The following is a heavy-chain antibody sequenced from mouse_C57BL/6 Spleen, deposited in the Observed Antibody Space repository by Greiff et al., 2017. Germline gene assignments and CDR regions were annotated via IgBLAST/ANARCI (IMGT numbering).Heavy chain of an antibody. Sequence: VQLQQSGAELVRPGASVTLSCKASGYTFTDYEMHWVKQTPVHGLEWIGAIDPETGGTAYNQKFKGKAILTADKSSSTAYMGLRSLTSEDSAVYYCTRDSNYWFAYWGQGTLVTVSA. CDR3: TRDSNYWFAY. CDR2: IDPETGGT. V-gene: IGHV1-15*01. D-gene: IGHD2-5*01. CDR1: GYTFTDYE. J-gene: IGHJ3*01.